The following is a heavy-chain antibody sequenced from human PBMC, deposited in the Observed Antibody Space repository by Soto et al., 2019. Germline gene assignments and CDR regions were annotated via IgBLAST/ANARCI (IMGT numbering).Heavy chain of an antibody. Sequence: ASVKVPCKAPGDTFTSYYLNWVRQAPGQGLEWMGVINPHGGSTKYAQKFQGRITMTRDTSRSTVYMELSSLRSDDTAIYYCARSSGGNFGIIIEGSNWFDPWGQGTLVTVSS. J-gene: IGHJ5*02. CDR2: INPHGGST. D-gene: IGHD3-3*01. V-gene: IGHV1-46*01. CDR1: GDTFTSYY. CDR3: ARSSGGNFGIIIEGSNWFDP.